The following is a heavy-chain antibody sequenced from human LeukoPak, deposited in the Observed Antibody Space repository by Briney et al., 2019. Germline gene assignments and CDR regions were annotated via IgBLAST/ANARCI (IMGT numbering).Heavy chain of an antibody. V-gene: IGHV4-39*01. D-gene: IGHD1-26*01. J-gene: IGHJ4*02. CDR3: ARRGGSGRAFDY. Sequence: SETLSLTCSVSGASISGGTYYWGWIRQPPGKGLEWIGSVYYTGSTYDNPSLKSRVTISVDTSKNQFSLKLSSVAAADTAVYYCARRGGSGRAFDYWGQGTLVTVSS. CDR2: VYYTGST. CDR1: GASISGGTYY.